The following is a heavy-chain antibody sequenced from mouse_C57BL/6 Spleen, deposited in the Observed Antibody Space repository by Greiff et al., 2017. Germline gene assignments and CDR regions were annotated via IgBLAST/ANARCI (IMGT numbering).Heavy chain of an antibody. J-gene: IGHJ4*01. CDR1: GFSLTSYG. CDR3: AKETIVTTDYAMDY. D-gene: IGHD2-5*01. Sequence: VMLVESGPGLVQPSQSLSITCTVSGFSLTSYGVHWVRQSPGKGLERLGVIWRGGSTDYNAAFMSRLSITKDNSKSQVFFKMNSLQADDTAIYYCAKETIVTTDYAMDYWGQGTSVTVSS. CDR2: IWRGGST. V-gene: IGHV2-5*01.